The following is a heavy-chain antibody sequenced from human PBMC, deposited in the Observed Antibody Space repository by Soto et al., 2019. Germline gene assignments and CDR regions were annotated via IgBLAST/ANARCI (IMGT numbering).Heavy chain of an antibody. CDR1: GFSLTTSGVR. V-gene: IGHV2-70*04. CDR3: ARMMILGRATCFDF. D-gene: IGHD3-22*01. CDR2: IDWDDDK. J-gene: IGHJ4*02. Sequence: SGPTLVNPTQTPTLTCTFSGFSLTTSGVRVSWLRQSPGKALEWLARIDWDDDKVYSTSLKTRLTISKDSSKNQVVLTMTNVDPMDTATYYCARMMILGRATCFDFSGQGNLVTLS.